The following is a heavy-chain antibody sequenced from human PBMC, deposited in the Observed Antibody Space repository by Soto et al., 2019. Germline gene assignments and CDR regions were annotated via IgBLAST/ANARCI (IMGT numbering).Heavy chain of an antibody. CDR3: AKDLRFLAWTIDY. J-gene: IGHJ4*02. Sequence: GGSLRLSCAASGFTFSSYGMHWVRQAPGKGLEWVAVISYDGSNKYYADSVKGRFTISRDNSKNTLYLQMNSLRAEDTAVYYCAKDLRFLAWTIDYRGQGTLVTVSS. CDR2: ISYDGSNK. D-gene: IGHD3-3*01. CDR1: GFTFSSYG. V-gene: IGHV3-30*18.